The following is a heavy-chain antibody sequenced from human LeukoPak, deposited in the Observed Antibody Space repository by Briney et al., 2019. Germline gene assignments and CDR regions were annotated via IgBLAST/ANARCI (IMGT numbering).Heavy chain of an antibody. CDR1: GGTFSSYA. V-gene: IGHV1-69*04. CDR3: ARDRTIFGVVRPSNLYYYYGMDV. J-gene: IGHJ6*02. D-gene: IGHD3-3*01. Sequence: ASVKVSCKASGGTFSSYAISWVRQAPGQGLEWMGRIIPILGIANYAQKFQGRVTITADKSTSTAYMELSSLRSEDTAVYYCARDRTIFGVVRPSNLYYYYGMDVWGQGTTVTVSS. CDR2: IIPILGIA.